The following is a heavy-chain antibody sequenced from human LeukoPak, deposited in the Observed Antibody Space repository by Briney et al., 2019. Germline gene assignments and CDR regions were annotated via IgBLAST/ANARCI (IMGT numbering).Heavy chain of an antibody. J-gene: IGHJ5*02. Sequence: AGESLKISCKGSGYSFTTYWIGWVRQMPGKGLEWMGIIYPGDSDTRYSPSFQGQVTISADKSISTAYLQWSSLKAPDTAMYYCARQTMIDNWFDPWGQGTLVTVSS. D-gene: IGHD3-22*01. CDR3: ARQTMIDNWFDP. CDR1: GYSFTTYW. CDR2: IYPGDSDT. V-gene: IGHV5-51*01.